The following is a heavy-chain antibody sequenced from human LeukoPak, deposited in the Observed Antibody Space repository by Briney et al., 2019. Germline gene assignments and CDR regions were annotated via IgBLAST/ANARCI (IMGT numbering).Heavy chain of an antibody. V-gene: IGHV4-59*01. CDR1: GGSISSYY. CDR3: ARGDYDFWSGPKRYYYYYMDV. D-gene: IGHD3-3*01. Sequence: SEPLSLTCTVSGGSISSYYWSWIRQPPGKGLEWIGYIYYSGSTNYNPSLKSRVTISVDTSKNQFSLKLSSVTAADTAVYYCARGDYDFWSGPKRYYYYYMDVWGKGTTVTVSS. J-gene: IGHJ6*03. CDR2: IYYSGST.